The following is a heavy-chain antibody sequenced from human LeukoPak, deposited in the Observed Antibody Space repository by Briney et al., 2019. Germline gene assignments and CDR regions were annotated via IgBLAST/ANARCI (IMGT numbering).Heavy chain of an antibody. J-gene: IGHJ5*02. CDR1: GGSISRGGYS. Sequence: SETLSLTCAVSGGSISRGGYSWSWIRQPPGKGLEWIGYIYHSGSTYYNPSLKSRVTISVERSKNQFSLKLSSVTAADTAVYYCARDAMDCSGGSCYSGWFDPWGQGTLVTVSS. CDR3: ARDAMDCSGGSCYSGWFDP. D-gene: IGHD2-15*01. V-gene: IGHV4-30-2*01. CDR2: IYHSGST.